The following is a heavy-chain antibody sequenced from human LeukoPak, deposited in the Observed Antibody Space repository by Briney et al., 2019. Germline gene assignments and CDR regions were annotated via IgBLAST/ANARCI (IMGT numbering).Heavy chain of an antibody. Sequence: GGSLRLSCAASGFTFNSYYKSWVRQAPGKGLQWVANIKPDGSARYYVDSVRGRFTISRDNAKNSLFLQMNSLRTEDTAVYYCARDPTFNGGYWGQGTLVTVSS. CDR2: IKPDGSAR. V-gene: IGHV3-7*01. CDR1: GFTFNSYY. D-gene: IGHD2-8*01. J-gene: IGHJ4*02. CDR3: ARDPTFNGGY.